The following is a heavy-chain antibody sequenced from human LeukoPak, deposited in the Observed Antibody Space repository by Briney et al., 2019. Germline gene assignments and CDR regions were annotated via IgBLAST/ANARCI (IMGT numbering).Heavy chain of an antibody. CDR1: GFPFSDFY. CDR2: IYVSGDT. CDR3: ARDRLQYFDY. J-gene: IGHJ4*02. Sequence: GSLSLSCAASGFPFSDFYMSWVRQAPGKGLEWVSLIYVSGDTYYTDSVKGRFTISRDTSENTLYLQMNSLRVEDTAVYYCARDRLQYFDYWGQGTLVTVSS. D-gene: IGHD5-18*01. V-gene: IGHV3-53*01.